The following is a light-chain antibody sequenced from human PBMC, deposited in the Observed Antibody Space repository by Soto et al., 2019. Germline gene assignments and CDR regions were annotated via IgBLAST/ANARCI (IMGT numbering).Light chain of an antibody. V-gene: IGKV3D-20*01. CDR1: QSVSSSY. CDR2: DAS. CDR3: QQYGSSPYT. J-gene: IGKJ2*01. Sequence: DIVLTKSTATLSLSPGERATLSCGAGQSVSSSYLAWYQQKPGMAPRLLIYDASRRAPGIPDRFSGSGSGTDFTLTISRLEPEDFAVYYCQQYGSSPYTFGQGTKLEIK.